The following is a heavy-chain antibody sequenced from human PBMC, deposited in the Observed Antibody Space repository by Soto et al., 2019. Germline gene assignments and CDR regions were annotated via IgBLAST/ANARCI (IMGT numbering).Heavy chain of an antibody. J-gene: IGHJ6*02. CDR2: INPSGGST. Sequence: ASVKVSCKASGYTFTSYYMHWVRQAPGQGLERMGIINPSGGSTSYAQKLQGRDTMTRDTSTSTVYMELSSLRSEDTAVCLCARDHPGAKGWKKKQYYFRMEVWGQGATVTVSS. CDR3: ARDHPGAKGWKKKQYYFRMEV. V-gene: IGHV1-46*01. CDR1: GYTFTSYY. D-gene: IGHD1-1*01.